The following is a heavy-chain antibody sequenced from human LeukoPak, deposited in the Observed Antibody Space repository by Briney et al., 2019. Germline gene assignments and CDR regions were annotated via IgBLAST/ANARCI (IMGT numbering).Heavy chain of an antibody. CDR1: GFTFDDYG. Sequence: GGSLRLSCAASGFTFDDYGMSWVRQAPGKGLEWVSGINWNGGSTGYADSVKGRFTISRDNSKNTLYLQMNSLRAEDTAVYYCARDGGVGATNYYYYYYMDVWGKGTTVTVSS. V-gene: IGHV3-20*04. J-gene: IGHJ6*03. CDR2: INWNGGST. D-gene: IGHD1-26*01. CDR3: ARDGGVGATNYYYYYYMDV.